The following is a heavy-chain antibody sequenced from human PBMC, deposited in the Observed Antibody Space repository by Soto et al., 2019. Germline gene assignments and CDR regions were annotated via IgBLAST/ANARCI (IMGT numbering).Heavy chain of an antibody. D-gene: IGHD4-17*01. J-gene: IGHJ6*02. V-gene: IGHV1-69*06. Sequence: SVKVSCKASGGTFSSYAISWVRQAPGQGLEWMGGIIPIFGTANYAQKFQGRVTITADKSTSTAYMELNNLRVEDAALYFCAREDDYGYRYINYGLDVWGQGTTVTV. CDR3: AREDDYGYRYINYGLDV. CDR1: GGTFSSYA. CDR2: IIPIFGTA.